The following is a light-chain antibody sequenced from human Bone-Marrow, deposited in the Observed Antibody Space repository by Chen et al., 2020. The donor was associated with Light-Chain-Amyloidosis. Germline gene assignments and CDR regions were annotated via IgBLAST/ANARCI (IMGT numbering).Light chain of an antibody. CDR3: QQRSSWPRT. J-gene: IGKJ1*01. V-gene: IGKV3-15*01. CDR2: GAS. Sequence: EIVMTQSPATLSVSPGERATLSCRASQSVSSNLAWYQQKPGQAPRLLIYGASTRATGIPARFSGSGSGTEFTLTISSLQSEDFAVYYCQQRSSWPRTFGQGTKVEIK. CDR1: QSVSSN.